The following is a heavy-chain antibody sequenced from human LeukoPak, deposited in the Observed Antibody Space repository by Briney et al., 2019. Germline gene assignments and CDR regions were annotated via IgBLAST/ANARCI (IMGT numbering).Heavy chain of an antibody. CDR1: SGSVSSGSSY. V-gene: IGHV4-61*01. CDR3: ARDFRGYYYYGMDV. CDR2: IYYSGST. J-gene: IGHJ6*02. Sequence: PSETLSLTCTVSSGSVSSGSSYWTWIRQPPGKGLEWIGYIYYSGSTNYSPSLKSRVTISVDTSKNQFSLKLSSVTAADTVVYYCARDFRGYYYYGMDVWGQGTTVTVSS.